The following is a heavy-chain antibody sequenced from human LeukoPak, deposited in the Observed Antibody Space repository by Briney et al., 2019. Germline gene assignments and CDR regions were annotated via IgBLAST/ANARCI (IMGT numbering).Heavy chain of an antibody. CDR2: ISGDGSTT. CDR3: ARGVDNSYGYVF. Sequence: GGSLRLSCAASGFTFSNSWMHWVRQAPGEGLMWVSRISGDGSTTNYADSVKGRFTISRDNAMNTLYLQMNSLRTEDTAVYYCARGVDNSYGYVFWGQGTRVAVSP. J-gene: IGHJ4*02. CDR1: GFTFSNSW. V-gene: IGHV3-74*01. D-gene: IGHD5-18*01.